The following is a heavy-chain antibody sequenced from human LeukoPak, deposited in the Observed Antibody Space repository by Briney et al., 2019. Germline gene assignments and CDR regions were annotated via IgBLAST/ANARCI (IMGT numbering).Heavy chain of an antibody. J-gene: IGHJ5*02. V-gene: IGHV4-61*02. CDR2: IYTSGRT. CDR1: GGSISSGSYY. CDR3: ARALGRGYSYGWFDP. D-gene: IGHD5-18*01. Sequence: SETLSLTCTVSGGSISSGSYYWSWIRQPAEKGLEWIGRIYTSGRTNYNPSLKSRVTISVDTSKNQFSLKLSSVTAADTAVYYCARALGRGYSYGWFDPWGQGTLVTVSS.